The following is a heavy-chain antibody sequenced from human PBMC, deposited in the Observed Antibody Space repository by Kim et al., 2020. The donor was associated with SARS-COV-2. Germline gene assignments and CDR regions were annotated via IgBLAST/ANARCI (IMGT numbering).Heavy chain of an antibody. J-gene: IGHJ6*03. V-gene: IGHV3-7*04. CDR2: EK. CDR3: ARRPYFYYMDV. Sequence: EKEYMDSVKRRFTFSTENTKKSLYLQMNSLRVEDTAVYYCARRPYFYYMDVWGKGTTVTVSS.